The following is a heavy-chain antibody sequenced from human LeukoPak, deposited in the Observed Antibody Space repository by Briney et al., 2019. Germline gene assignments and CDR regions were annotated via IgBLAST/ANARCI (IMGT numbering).Heavy chain of an antibody. D-gene: IGHD3-16*01. V-gene: IGHV3-74*01. CDR3: VRDLILVWTPGDDFDH. J-gene: IGHJ4*02. CDR1: GFTFSNYC. CDR2: INERATII. Sequence: PGGSLRLSCAASGFTFSNYCMHWVRQAPGKGLEWVSRINERATIISYADSVKGRFTISRENARNTLYLQMNSLTAEDTAVYYCVRDLILVWTPGDDFDHWGQGTLVTVSS.